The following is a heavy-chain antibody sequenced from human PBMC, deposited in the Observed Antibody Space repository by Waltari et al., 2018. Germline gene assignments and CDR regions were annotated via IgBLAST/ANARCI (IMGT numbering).Heavy chain of an antibody. V-gene: IGHV1-46*01. CDR3: ARDTGALWMDV. D-gene: IGHD2-21*01. CDR2: INPSGGST. Sequence: QVQLVPSGAEVKKPGASVKISCTTSEYTFTSSYIHWVRRAPGQGLEWMGIINPSGGSTIYAQKFQGRVTMTRDTSTSTVYMELSSLRSEDTAVYYCARDTGALWMDVWGQGTTVTVSS. J-gene: IGHJ6*02. CDR1: EYTFTSSY.